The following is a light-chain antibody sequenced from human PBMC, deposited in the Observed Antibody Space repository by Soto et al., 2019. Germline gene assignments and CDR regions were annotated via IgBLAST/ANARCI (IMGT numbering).Light chain of an antibody. V-gene: IGLV2-14*03. J-gene: IGLJ2*01. CDR1: SSDVGRSNY. CDR2: DVS. Sequence: QSALTQPASVSGSLGQSITVSCTGTSSDVGRSNYVSWYQKHPGRAPKLIIYDVSNRPSGVSTRFSGSKSGNTASLTISGLQAEDEADYYCSSYTTSSILGVFGGGTKFTVL. CDR3: SSYTTSSILGV.